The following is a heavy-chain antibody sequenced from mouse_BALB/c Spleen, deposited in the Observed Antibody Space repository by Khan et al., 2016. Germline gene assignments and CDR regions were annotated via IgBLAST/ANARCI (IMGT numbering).Heavy chain of an antibody. D-gene: IGHD4-1*01. Sequence: EVELVESGGGLVQPGGSLKLSCATSGFTFSDYYMYWVRQTPEKRLEWVAYISNGGGSTFYSDTVKGRFTISRDNAKNTLYLQMSRLKSEDTAMYYCARQGLGHYFDCWGQGTTLTVSS. CDR2: ISNGGGST. CDR3: ARQGLGHYFDC. V-gene: IGHV5-12*02. CDR1: GFTFSDYY. J-gene: IGHJ2*01.